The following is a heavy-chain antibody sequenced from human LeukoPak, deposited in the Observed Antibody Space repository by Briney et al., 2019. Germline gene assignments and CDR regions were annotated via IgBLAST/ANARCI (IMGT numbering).Heavy chain of an antibody. Sequence: PSETLSLTCTVSGGSVSSSTYFWSWIRQPPGKGLEWIGYIYYSGRTSSDPSVKSRVTMSVATSKNQFSLRLSSVTAADTAVYYCARDARLAAAGTFDYWGQGTLVTVSS. J-gene: IGHJ4*02. CDR1: GGSVSSSTYF. V-gene: IGHV4-61*01. CDR2: IYYSGRT. D-gene: IGHD6-13*01. CDR3: ARDARLAAAGTFDY.